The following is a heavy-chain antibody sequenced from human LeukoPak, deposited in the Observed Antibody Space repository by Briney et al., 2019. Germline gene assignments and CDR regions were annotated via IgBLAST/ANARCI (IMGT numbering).Heavy chain of an antibody. CDR3: AREGYYYDSSGYYRVDY. CDR2: IYTSGST. CDR1: GGSISSGGYY. Sequence: PSETLSLTCTVSGGSISSGGYYWSWIRQHPGKGLEWIGRIYTSGSTNYNPSLKSRVTMSVDTSKNQFSLNLSSVTAADTAVYYCAREGYYYDSSGYYRVDYWGQGTLVTVSS. V-gene: IGHV4-61*02. D-gene: IGHD3-22*01. J-gene: IGHJ4*02.